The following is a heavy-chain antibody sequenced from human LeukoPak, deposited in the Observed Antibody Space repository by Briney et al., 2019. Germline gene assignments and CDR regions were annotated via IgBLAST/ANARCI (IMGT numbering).Heavy chain of an antibody. CDR2: ISGSGGST. Sequence: GGSLRLSCAASGFTFSSNAMSWVRQAPGKGLEWVSGISGSGGSTYYADSVKGRFTISRDNSKNTLYLQVNSRRAEDTAVYYCAKGYRTAVADLYYFDYWGQGTLVTVSS. V-gene: IGHV3-23*01. J-gene: IGHJ4*02. CDR3: AKGYRTAVADLYYFDY. D-gene: IGHD6-19*01. CDR1: GFTFSSNA.